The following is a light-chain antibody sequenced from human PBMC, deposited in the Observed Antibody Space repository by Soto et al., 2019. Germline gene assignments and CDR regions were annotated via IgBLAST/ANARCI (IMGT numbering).Light chain of an antibody. CDR2: GAS. J-gene: IGKJ2*01. V-gene: IGKV3-15*01. CDR1: QSVSSN. Sequence: EIVMTQSPATLSVSPGERATLSCRASQSVSSNLAWYQQKPGQAPRLLIDGASTRATGIPARFSGSGSGTEFTLTISSLQSEDFAVYYCQQYNNWPQTFGQVTKLEIK. CDR3: QQYNNWPQT.